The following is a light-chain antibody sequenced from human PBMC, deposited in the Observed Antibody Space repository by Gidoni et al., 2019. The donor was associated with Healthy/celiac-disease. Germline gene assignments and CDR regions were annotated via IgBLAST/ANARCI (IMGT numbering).Light chain of an antibody. J-gene: IGKJ2*01. CDR1: QSVSSN. Sequence: EIVITQSPAPLSVSPGEIATLSCRASQSVSSNLAWYQQKPCQAPRLLIYGASTRATGIPARFSGSGSGTEFTLTISSLQSEDFAVYYCQQYNNWPPLYTFGQGTKLEIK. CDR3: QQYNNWPPLYT. CDR2: GAS. V-gene: IGKV3-15*01.